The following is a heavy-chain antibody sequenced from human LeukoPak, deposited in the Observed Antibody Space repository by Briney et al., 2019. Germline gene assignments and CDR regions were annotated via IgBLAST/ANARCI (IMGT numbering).Heavy chain of an antibody. V-gene: IGHV3-21*01. CDR3: ASGYGSSSSKYYYYYMDV. CDR1: GFTFSSYS. J-gene: IGHJ6*03. CDR2: ISSSSSYI. Sequence: PGGSLRLSCAASGFTFSSYSMTWVRQAPGKGLEWVSSISSSSSYIYYADSVKGRFTVSRDNAKNSLYLQMNSLRAEDTAVYYCASGYGSSSSKYYYYYMDVWGKGTTVTVSS. D-gene: IGHD6-6*01.